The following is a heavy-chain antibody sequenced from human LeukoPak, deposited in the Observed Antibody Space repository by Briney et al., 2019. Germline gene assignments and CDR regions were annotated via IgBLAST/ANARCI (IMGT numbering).Heavy chain of an antibody. D-gene: IGHD3-16*02. Sequence: GGSLRLSCAASGFTFSSYGMHWVRQAPGKGLEWVAVVWYDGSNKYYADSVKGRFTISRDNSKNTLYLQMNSLRAEDTAVYYCAKERAFGGVIVQDYWGQGTLVTVSS. CDR3: AKERAFGGVIVQDY. CDR1: GFTFSSYG. V-gene: IGHV3-33*06. J-gene: IGHJ4*02. CDR2: VWYDGSNK.